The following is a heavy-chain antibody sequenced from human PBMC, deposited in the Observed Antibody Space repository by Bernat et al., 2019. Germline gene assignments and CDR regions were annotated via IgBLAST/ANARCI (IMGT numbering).Heavy chain of an antibody. V-gene: IGHV3-33*01. D-gene: IGHD3-10*01. CDR3: ATWRGSGNYYDY. CDR1: GVTFRNYG. J-gene: IGHJ4*02. CDR2: IWYDGSQK. Sequence: QVQLVESGGGVVQSGKSLRLSCAVSGVTFRNYGMHWVRQAPGKGLEWVAVIWYDGSQKYYADYVKDRFTISRDNSKNTLYLQTNSLRVEDTAMYHCATWRGSGNYYDYWGQGTLVTVSS.